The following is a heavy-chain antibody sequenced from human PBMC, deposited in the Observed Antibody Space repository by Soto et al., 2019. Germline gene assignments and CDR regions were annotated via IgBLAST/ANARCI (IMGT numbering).Heavy chain of an antibody. V-gene: IGHV4-59*08. CDR2: IYYAGTT. CDR3: ARLGAYYQAMDS. CDR1: DGSLSPNY. J-gene: IGHJ1*01. D-gene: IGHD3-22*01. Sequence: SETLSLTCTVSDGSLSPNYWSWIRQPPGKGLEWIGYIYYAGTTTYNPSLQSRVSISLDTSKNEVSLKLTSVTAADTAVYFCARLGAYYQAMDSWGQGTLVTVSS.